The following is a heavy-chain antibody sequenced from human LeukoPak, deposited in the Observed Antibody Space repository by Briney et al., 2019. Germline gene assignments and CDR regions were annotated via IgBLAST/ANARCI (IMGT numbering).Heavy chain of an antibody. D-gene: IGHD3-10*01. CDR3: AKGYYNSGKVFDY. CDR1: GFTFSSYG. Sequence: GGSLRLSCAASGFTFSSYGMSWVRQAPGQGLAWVSAISAGGDTTFYTDSVKGRFTISRDNSKNTLYLQINSLRAEDTAVYYCAKGYYNSGKVFDYWGQGTLVTVSS. CDR2: ISAGGDTT. V-gene: IGHV3-23*01. J-gene: IGHJ4*02.